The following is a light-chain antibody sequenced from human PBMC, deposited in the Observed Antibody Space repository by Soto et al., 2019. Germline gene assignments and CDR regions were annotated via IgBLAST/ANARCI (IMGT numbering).Light chain of an antibody. CDR3: QSYDTNLRGV. CDR1: SSNIGAGYD. J-gene: IGLJ1*01. Sequence: QSVLTQPPSXXXXXXXXXTXXCTGSSSNIGAGYDVHWYQQFPGTAPKLLIYANNNRPSGVPDRFSASKSGTSASLAITGLQADDEADYYCQSYDTNLRGVFGTGTKVTVL. V-gene: IGLV1-40*01. CDR2: ANN.